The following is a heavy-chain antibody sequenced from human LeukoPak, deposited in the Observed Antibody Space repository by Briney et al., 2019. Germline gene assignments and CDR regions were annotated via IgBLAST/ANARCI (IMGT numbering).Heavy chain of an antibody. CDR2: TYSRSKWYS. CDR3: ARVLTLGAFDI. J-gene: IGHJ3*02. Sequence: SQTLSLTCAISGDSVSNNRATWIWIRQSPSRGLELLRRTYSRSKWYSDYAVSVKSRITIHPDASKNHFSLHLNSVTPEDTAVYYCARVLTLGAFDIWGQGTMVTVSS. CDR1: GDSVSNNRAT. V-gene: IGHV6-1*01.